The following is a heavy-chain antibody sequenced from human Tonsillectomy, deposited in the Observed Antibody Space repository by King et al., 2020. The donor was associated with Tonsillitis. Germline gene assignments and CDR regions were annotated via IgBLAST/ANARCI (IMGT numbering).Heavy chain of an antibody. CDR1: GDSISSGSYC. Sequence: QLQESGPGLVKTSETLSLTCTVSGDSISSGSYCWGWIRQPPGKGLEWIGGIFYSGTTYYKSSLKSRVTISVDTSRNQFSLRMSSVTAADTAVYYCARNKGHCDGGSCFPYNYWGQGTLVTVSS. V-gene: IGHV4-39*01. D-gene: IGHD2-15*01. CDR3: ARNKGHCDGGSCFPYNY. CDR2: IFYSGTT. J-gene: IGHJ4*02.